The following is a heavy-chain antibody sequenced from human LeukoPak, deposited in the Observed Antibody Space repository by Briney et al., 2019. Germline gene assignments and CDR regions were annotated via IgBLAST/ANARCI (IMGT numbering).Heavy chain of an antibody. D-gene: IGHD2-15*01. Sequence: ASVKVSCKASGYTFTGYYMHWVRQAPGQGLEWMGRINPNSGGTNYAQKFQGRVTMTRDTSISTAYMELSRLRSDDTAVYYCARRPPPPYCSGGSCYSVGAFDIWGRGTMVTVSS. CDR2: INPNSGGT. CDR3: ARRPPPPYCSGGSCYSVGAFDI. J-gene: IGHJ3*02. V-gene: IGHV1-2*06. CDR1: GYTFTGYY.